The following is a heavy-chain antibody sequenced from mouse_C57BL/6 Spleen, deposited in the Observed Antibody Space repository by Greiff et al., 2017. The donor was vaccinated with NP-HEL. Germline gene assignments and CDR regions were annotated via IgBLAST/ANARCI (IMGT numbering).Heavy chain of an antibody. J-gene: IGHJ4*01. V-gene: IGHV1-50*01. Sequence: VQLQQPGAELVKPGASVKLSCKASGYTFTSYWMQWVKQRPGQGLEWIGEIDPSDSDTNYNQKFKGKATLTVDTSSSTAYMQLSSLTSEDSAVYYCARGAVVATKAMDYWGQGTSVTVSA. D-gene: IGHD1-1*01. CDR1: GYTFTSYW. CDR2: IDPSDSDT. CDR3: ARGAVVATKAMDY.